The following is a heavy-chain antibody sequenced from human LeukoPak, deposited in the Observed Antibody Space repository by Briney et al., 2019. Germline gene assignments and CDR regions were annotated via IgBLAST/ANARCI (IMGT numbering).Heavy chain of an antibody. D-gene: IGHD1-20*01. J-gene: IGHJ4*02. V-gene: IGHV3-23*01. CDR2: ISGSGGST. CDR3: AKDISGTPYFDY. Sequence: GGSLRLSCAASGFTFSSYGMHWVRQAPGRGLEWVSAISGSGGSTYYADSVKGRFTISRDNSKNTLYLQMNSLRAEDTAVYYCAKDISGTPYFDYWGQGTLVTVSS. CDR1: GFTFSSYG.